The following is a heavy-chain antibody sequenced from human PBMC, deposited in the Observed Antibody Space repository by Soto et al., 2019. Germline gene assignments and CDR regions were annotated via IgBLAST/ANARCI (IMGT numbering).Heavy chain of an antibody. V-gene: IGHV1-69*01. J-gene: IGHJ6*02. CDR3: ARGQSGCSGGSCYSWDGMGV. CDR1: GCTFSSYA. CDR2: IIPIFGTA. D-gene: IGHD2-15*01. Sequence: QVQRVQSGAEVKKPGSSVKVSCNAYGCTFSSYAISWVRPAPGQGLEWMGGIIPIFGTANYAQKFQGRVTIPADDSTTTAYLELRSLGSDDTAVYYCARGQSGCSGGSCYSWDGMGVWGQGTTVNVSS.